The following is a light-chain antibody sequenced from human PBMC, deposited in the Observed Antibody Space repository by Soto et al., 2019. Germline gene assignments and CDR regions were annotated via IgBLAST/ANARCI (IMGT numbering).Light chain of an antibody. CDR2: DAS. CDR1: QGIHTA. V-gene: IGKV1D-13*01. J-gene: IGKJ5*01. Sequence: AIKLTQSPSSLSASVGDGVLITCRASQGIHTALAWYQQKPGNAPMLLIYDASTVEAGVPSRFSGSGSGTDFTLTISSLQPEDFAMYYCQQFSNYPHVFGQGTRLEIK. CDR3: QQFSNYPHV.